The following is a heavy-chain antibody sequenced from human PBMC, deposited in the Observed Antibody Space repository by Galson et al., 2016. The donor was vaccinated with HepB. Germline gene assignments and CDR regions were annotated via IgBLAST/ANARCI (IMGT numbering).Heavy chain of an antibody. J-gene: IGHJ5*02. CDR3: AKCSVYSTGWCNSLDP. CDR1: GFTFAGYS. Sequence: SLRLSCAASGFTFAGYSMNWVRQAPGKGLEWVSSIRAGGGDTYYPDSVKGRFTTSRDMSKNTLYLQMGSLRAEDTAVYYCAKCSVYSTGWCNSLDPWGQGTLVIVSS. CDR2: IRAGGGDT. V-gene: IGHV3-23*01. D-gene: IGHD6-19*01.